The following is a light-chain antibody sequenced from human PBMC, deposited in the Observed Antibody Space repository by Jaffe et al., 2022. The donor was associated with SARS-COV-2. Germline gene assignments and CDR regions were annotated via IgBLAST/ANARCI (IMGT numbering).Light chain of an antibody. CDR2: ATS. Sequence: EVVLTQSPGTLSLSPGERATLSCRTSQSISSNYLAWYQQKPGQAPRLLIYATSSRATGIPDRFSGSGSGTDFTLTISRLEPEDFAVYYCQHYGSSLLFTFGPGTKVDIK. CDR3: QHYGSSLLFT. CDR1: QSISSNY. J-gene: IGKJ3*01. V-gene: IGKV3-20*01.